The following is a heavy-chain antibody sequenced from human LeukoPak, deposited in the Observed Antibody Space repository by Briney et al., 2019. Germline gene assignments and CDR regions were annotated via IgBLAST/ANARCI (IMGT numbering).Heavy chain of an antibody. J-gene: IGHJ6*03. D-gene: IGHD3-3*01. CDR3: AREIITIFGVPTRYYMDV. V-gene: IGHV3-30*04. CDR1: GFTFSSYA. CDR2: ISYDGSNK. Sequence: PGGSLRLSCAASGFTFSSYAMHWVRQAPGKGLEWVAVISYDGSNKYYADSVKGRFTISRDNSKNTLYLQMNSLRAEDTAVYYCAREIITIFGVPTRYYMDVWGKGTTVTVSS.